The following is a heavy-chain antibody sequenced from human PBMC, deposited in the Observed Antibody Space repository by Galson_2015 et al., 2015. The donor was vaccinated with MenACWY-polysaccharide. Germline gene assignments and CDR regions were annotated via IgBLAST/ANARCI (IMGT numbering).Heavy chain of an antibody. CDR3: AKGRDALDA. V-gene: IGHV3-23*01. CDR2: IDGDGANT. Sequence: SLRLSCAASGFPFRFSIYAMTWVRQAPGQGPEWVSDIDGDGANTNYADSVKGRFTVSRDNSQNTVYLQMNSLRAEDTAVYYCAKGRDALDAWGQGAMVTVSS. J-gene: IGHJ3*01. CDR1: GFPFRFSIYA.